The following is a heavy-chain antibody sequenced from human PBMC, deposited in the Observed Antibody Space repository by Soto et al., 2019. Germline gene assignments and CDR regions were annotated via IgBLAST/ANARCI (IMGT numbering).Heavy chain of an antibody. J-gene: IGHJ6*02. CDR3: ARGVLSTWGGDYYYGSGSYYNHYYGMDV. CDR2: ISSSSSYI. Sequence: GGSLRLSCAASGFTFSSYSMNWVRQAPGKGLEWVSSISSSSSYIYYADSVKGRFTISRDNAKNSLYLQMNSLRAEDTAVYYCARGVLSTWGGDYYYGSGSYYNHYYGMDVWGQGTTVTVSS. CDR1: GFTFSSYS. V-gene: IGHV3-21*01. D-gene: IGHD3-10*01.